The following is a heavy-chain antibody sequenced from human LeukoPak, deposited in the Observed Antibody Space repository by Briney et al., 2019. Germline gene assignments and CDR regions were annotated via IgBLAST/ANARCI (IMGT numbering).Heavy chain of an antibody. J-gene: IGHJ6*02. Sequence: GGSLGLSCAASGFTVSSNYMSWVRQAPGKGLEWVSVIYSSGSTYYADSVKGRFTISRDNSKNTLYLQMNSLRAEDTAVYYCARDRRIAVAGQYYYYYGMDVWGQGTTVTVSS. D-gene: IGHD6-19*01. CDR2: IYSSGST. CDR3: ARDRRIAVAGQYYYYYGMDV. V-gene: IGHV3-66*01. CDR1: GFTVSSNY.